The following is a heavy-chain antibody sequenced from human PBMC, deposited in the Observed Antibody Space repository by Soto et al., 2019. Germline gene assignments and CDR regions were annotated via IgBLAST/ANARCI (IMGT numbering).Heavy chain of an antibody. V-gene: IGHV3-23*01. CDR3: ANLASAAAPDY. CDR1: GFTFSSDA. Sequence: EVQLLESGGGLVQPGGSLRLSCAASGFTFSSDAMSWVRQAPGKGLEWVAPISGSGGGTYYADSVKGRFTISRDNSKNMLYLQMNSMRAEDTVVYYCANLASAAAPDYWGQGTLVTVSS. CDR2: ISGSGGGT. D-gene: IGHD6-13*01. J-gene: IGHJ4*02.